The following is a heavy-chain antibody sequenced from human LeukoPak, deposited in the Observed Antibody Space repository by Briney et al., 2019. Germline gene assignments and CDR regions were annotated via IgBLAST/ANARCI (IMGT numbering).Heavy chain of an antibody. V-gene: IGHV3-11*01. CDR3: ARRAAAGRCFGY. D-gene: IGHD6-13*01. J-gene: IGHJ4*02. Sequence: PGGSLRLSCAVSGFTFSDYYMSWIRQAPGKGLEWVSYISSGGSTISHADSVKGRFTISRDNAENSLYLQMNSLRAEDTAVYYCARRAAAGRCFGYWGQGTLVTVSS. CDR1: GFTFSDYY. CDR2: ISSGGSTI.